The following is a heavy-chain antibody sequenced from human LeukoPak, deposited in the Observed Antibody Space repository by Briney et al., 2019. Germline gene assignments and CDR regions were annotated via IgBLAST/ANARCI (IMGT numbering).Heavy chain of an antibody. CDR2: IYSTGDT. V-gene: IGHV3-53*01. J-gene: IGHJ4*02. Sequence: GGSLRLSCAASGFIVSSVYMSRVRQSPGKGLECVSIIYSTGDTYYADSVKGRFTISRDVSKNTVYLQMNSLRAEDTAVYYCARGGRSSELVWGQGTRVTVSS. CDR1: GFIVSSVY. CDR3: ARGGRSSELV. D-gene: IGHD6-6*01.